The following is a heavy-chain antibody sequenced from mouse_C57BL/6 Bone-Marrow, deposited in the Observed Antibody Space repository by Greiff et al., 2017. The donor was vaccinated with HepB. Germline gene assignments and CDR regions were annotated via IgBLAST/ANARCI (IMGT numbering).Heavy chain of an antibody. V-gene: IGHV1-81*01. CDR2: IYPRSGNT. Sequence: VQLQQSGAELARPGASVKLSCKASGYTFTSYGISWVKQRTGQGLEWIGEIYPRSGNTYYNEKFKGKATLTADKSSSTAYMELRSLTSEDSAVYFCARPYYYGSSYPYFDVWGTGTTVTVSS. D-gene: IGHD1-1*01. CDR3: ARPYYYGSSYPYFDV. J-gene: IGHJ1*03. CDR1: GYTFTSYG.